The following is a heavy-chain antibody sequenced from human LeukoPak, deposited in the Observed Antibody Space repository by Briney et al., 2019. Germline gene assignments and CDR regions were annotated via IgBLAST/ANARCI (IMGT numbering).Heavy chain of an antibody. CDR2: IYPGDSDT. J-gene: IGHJ3*02. CDR3: ARPSGGIAAAGAFDI. CDR1: GYSFTSYW. Sequence: GESLKISCKGSGYSFTSYWIGWVRQMPGKGLEWMGIIYPGDSDTRYSPSFQGQVTISADKSISTAYLQWSSLKASDTAMYYCARPSGGIAAAGAFDIWGQGTMVTVSS. V-gene: IGHV5-51*01. D-gene: IGHD6-13*01.